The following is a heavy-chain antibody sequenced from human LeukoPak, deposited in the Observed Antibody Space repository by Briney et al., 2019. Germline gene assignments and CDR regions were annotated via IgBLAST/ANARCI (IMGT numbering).Heavy chain of an antibody. D-gene: IGHD2-15*01. Sequence: SETLSLTCAVYGGSFSGYYWSWIRQPPGKGLERIGEINHSGSTNYNPSLKSRVTISVDTSKNQFSLKLSSVTAADTAVYYCARDGYCSGGSCYSRFIYYYYGMDVWGQGTTVTVSS. CDR1: GGSFSGYY. J-gene: IGHJ6*02. CDR3: ARDGYCSGGSCYSRFIYYYYGMDV. V-gene: IGHV4-34*01. CDR2: INHSGST.